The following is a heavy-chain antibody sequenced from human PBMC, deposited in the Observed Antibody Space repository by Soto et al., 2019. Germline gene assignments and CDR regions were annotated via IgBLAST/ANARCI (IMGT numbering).Heavy chain of an antibody. CDR2: IYYSGST. J-gene: IGHJ3*02. Sequence: PSETLSLTCTVSGGSISSYYWSWIRQPPGKGLEWIGDIYYSGSTNYNPSLKSRVTISVDTSKNQFSLKVSSVTAADTAVYYCARRYGSAFDIWGQGTMGTV. V-gene: IGHV4-59*08. CDR1: GGSISSYY. D-gene: IGHD3-10*01. CDR3: ARRYGSAFDI.